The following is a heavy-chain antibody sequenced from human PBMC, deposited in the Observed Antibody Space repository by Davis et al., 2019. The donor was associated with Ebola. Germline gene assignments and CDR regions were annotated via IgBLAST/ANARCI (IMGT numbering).Heavy chain of an antibody. CDR2: ISSSSSYT. D-gene: IGHD3-3*01. CDR1: GFTFSDHY. V-gene: IGHV3-11*06. CDR3: ERVPRITIFGVVTDYYYYYMDV. Sequence: GESLKISCAASGFTFSDHYMSWIRQAPGKGLEWVSYISSSSSYTNYADSVKGRFPISRDNAKNSLYLQMNSLRAEDTAVYYCERVPRITIFGVVTDYYYYYMDVWGKGTTVTVSS. J-gene: IGHJ6*03.